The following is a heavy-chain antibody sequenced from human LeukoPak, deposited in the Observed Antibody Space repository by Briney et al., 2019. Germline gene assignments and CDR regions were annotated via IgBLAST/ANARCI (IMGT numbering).Heavy chain of an antibody. J-gene: IGHJ4*02. CDR1: GFTFSSYA. CDR3: AKGSSLRLGPTVEYYFDN. D-gene: IGHD1-26*01. V-gene: IGHV3-23*01. Sequence: PGGSLRLSCAPSGFTFSSYAMNWVRQAPGKGLEWVSGIIGSGGSTYYADSVKGRLTISRDNSKNTLYLQMNSLRAEDTAVYYCAKGSSLRLGPTVEYYFDNWGQGTLVTVSS. CDR2: IIGSGGST.